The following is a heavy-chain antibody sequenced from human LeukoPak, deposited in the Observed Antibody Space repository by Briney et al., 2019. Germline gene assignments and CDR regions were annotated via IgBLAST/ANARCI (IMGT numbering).Heavy chain of an antibody. J-gene: IGHJ4*02. V-gene: IGHV3-30*03. CDR2: ITYDGYYK. CDR3: ARDLSPVVRASPMGY. D-gene: IGHD3-10*01. CDR1: GFTFTNYG. Sequence: TGTSLRLSCAASGFTFTNYGMHWVRQAPGKGLEGVALITYDGYYKYYSDSVKGRFTISSDTSKNTLYLQMNSLRAEDTAVYYCARDLSPVVRASPMGYWGQGTPVTVSS.